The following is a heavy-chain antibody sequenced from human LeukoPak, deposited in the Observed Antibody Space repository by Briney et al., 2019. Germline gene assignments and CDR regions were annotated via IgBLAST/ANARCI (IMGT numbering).Heavy chain of an antibody. CDR2: IYYSGSTY. D-gene: IGHD1-26*01. Sequence: SETLSLTCSVSGGSVNSGNYYWSWIRQPPGKGLEWIGYIYYSGSTYYYNPSLESRVTISLDTSKNQSSLKLSSVTAADTAVYYCARDREWELQSLRYFDYWGQGTRVTVSS. J-gene: IGHJ4*02. CDR3: ARDREWELQSLRYFDY. V-gene: IGHV4-61*01. CDR1: GGSVNSGNYY.